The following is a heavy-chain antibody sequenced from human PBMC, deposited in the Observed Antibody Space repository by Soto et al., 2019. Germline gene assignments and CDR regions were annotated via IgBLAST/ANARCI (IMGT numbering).Heavy chain of an antibody. J-gene: IGHJ4*02. Sequence: EVQLVESGGGLVQPGGSLKLSCAASGYTFSDSAMHWVRQASGKGLEWVGRIRSKANSYATVYAASVKGRFTIPRDDSKNTAYLQMNSLKTEDTAVYYCARLWSEREPNFDYWGQGTLVSVSS. V-gene: IGHV3-73*02. CDR3: ARLWSEREPNFDY. D-gene: IGHD1-26*01. CDR2: IRSKANSYAT. CDR1: GYTFSDSA.